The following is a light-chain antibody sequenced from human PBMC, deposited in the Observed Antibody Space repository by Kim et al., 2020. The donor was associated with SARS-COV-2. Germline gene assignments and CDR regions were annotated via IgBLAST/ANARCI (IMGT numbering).Light chain of an antibody. CDR2: RNN. V-gene: IGLV10-54*01. J-gene: IGLJ2*01. CDR1: SNKGGNRG. Sequence: PNATLACTGNSNKGGNRGAAWLQQHQGHPPKRLSYRNNNRPAGISERFSASRSGNTASLTIIGLQPEDEADYFCSTWDSSLSAVVFGGGTQLTVL. CDR3: STWDSSLSAVV.